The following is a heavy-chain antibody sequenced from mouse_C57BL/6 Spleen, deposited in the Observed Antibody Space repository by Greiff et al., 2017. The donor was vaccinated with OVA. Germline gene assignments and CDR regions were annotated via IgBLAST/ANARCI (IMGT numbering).Heavy chain of an antibody. V-gene: IGHV1-64*01. D-gene: IGHD1-1*01. CDR1: GYTFTSYW. J-gene: IGHJ4*01. Sequence: QVQLKQPGAELVKPGASVKLSCKASGYTFTSYWMHWVKQRPGQGLEWIGMIHPNSGSTNYNEKFKSKATLTVDKSSSTAYMQLSSLTSEDSAVYYCAPFITTVVATSDYYAMDYWGQGTSVTVSS. CDR2: IHPNSGST. CDR3: APFITTVVATSDYYAMDY.